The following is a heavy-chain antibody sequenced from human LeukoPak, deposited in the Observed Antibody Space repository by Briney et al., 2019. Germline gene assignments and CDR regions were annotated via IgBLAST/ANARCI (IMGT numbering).Heavy chain of an antibody. CDR2: ISAYNGNT. D-gene: IGHD3-3*01. J-gene: IGHJ4*02. CDR3: ARKQGDFWSGYHLDY. Sequence: ASVKVSCKASGYTFTSYGISWVRQAPGQGLERMGWISAYNGNTNYAQKLQGRVTMTTDTSTSTAYMELRSLRSDDTAVYYCARKQGDFWSGYHLDYWGQGTLVTVSS. CDR1: GYTFTSYG. V-gene: IGHV1-18*01.